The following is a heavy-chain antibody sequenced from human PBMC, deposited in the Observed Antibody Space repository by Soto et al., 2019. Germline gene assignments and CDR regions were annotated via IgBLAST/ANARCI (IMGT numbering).Heavy chain of an antibody. V-gene: IGHV1-3*01. Sequence: QVQLVQSGAEVKKPGASVKVSCKASGYTFTNYFMHWVRQAPGQRLEWMGWINPGNGNTKYSQRFQGRVTITRDTSARSAYMEVSSLRNEDTAVYYCARDHTYGGNPSRFFGLWGRGTLVTVSS. J-gene: IGHJ2*01. CDR2: INPGNGNT. D-gene: IGHD4-17*01. CDR3: ARDHTYGGNPSRFFGL. CDR1: GYTFTNYF.